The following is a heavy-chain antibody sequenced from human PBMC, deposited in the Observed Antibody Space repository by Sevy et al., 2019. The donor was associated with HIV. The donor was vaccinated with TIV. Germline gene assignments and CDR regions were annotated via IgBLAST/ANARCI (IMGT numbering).Heavy chain of an antibody. CDR2: LSYDGREK. CDR1: GFTFSTYG. D-gene: IGHD2-15*01. J-gene: IGHJ4*02. Sequence: GGSLRLSCAASGFTFSTYGMHWVRQAPGKGLEWVAVLSYDGREKYYGNSVKGRFTISRDNSKNTLYLQMNSLRDEDTAVYYCAKVGPHCSGGTCYHPLFDYCGQGTLVIVSS. V-gene: IGHV3-30*18. CDR3: AKVGPHCSGGTCYHPLFDY.